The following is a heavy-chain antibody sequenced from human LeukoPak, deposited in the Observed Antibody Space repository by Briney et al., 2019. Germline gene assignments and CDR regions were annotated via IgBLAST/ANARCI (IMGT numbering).Heavy chain of an antibody. Sequence: ASVKVSCKASGYTFTSYYMHWVRQAPGQGLEWMGIINPSGGSTSYAQKFQGSVTMTRDTSTSTVYMELSSLRSDDTAVYFSARAAGNSAAYYFDYWGQGTLVTVSS. CDR3: ARAAGNSAAYYFDY. J-gene: IGHJ4*02. CDR1: GYTFTSYY. V-gene: IGHV1-46*01. CDR2: INPSGGST. D-gene: IGHD4-4*01.